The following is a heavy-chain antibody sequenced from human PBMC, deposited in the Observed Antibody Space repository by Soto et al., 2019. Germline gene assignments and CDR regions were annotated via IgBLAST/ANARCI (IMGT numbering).Heavy chain of an antibody. V-gene: IGHV5-51*01. CDR1: GYSFTNYW. CDR3: ARHGFYGDYSSNYFDP. CDR2: IYPSDSTT. D-gene: IGHD4-17*01. J-gene: IGHJ5*02. Sequence: PGESLKISCKGSGYSFTNYWIAWVRQMPGKGLEYMGIIYPSDSTTRYSPSFQGQVTISADKSISTAYLQWNSLKASDTAMYYCARHGFYGDYSSNYFDPWGQGTLGTVSS.